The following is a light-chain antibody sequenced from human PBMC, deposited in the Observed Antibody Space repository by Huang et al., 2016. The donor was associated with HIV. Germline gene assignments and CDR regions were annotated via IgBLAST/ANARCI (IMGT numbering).Light chain of an antibody. CDR3: QKYDSAPRT. Sequence: IEMTQSPPSLSASIGDRVTLTCRASRGISTFLAWFQQKPGKPPKLLIYAASILHSGVPSRFSGSGSVTDFTLTISSLQPEDVGYYYCQKYDSAPRTFGQGTKVDLK. CDR2: AAS. CDR1: RGISTF. J-gene: IGKJ1*01. V-gene: IGKV1-27*01.